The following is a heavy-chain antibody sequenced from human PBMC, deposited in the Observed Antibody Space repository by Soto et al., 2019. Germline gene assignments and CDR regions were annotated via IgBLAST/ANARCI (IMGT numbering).Heavy chain of an antibody. CDR1: GFTFSSSA. CDR3: AGWGGHDYNY. V-gene: IGHV3-7*03. J-gene: IGHJ4*02. CDR2: INPDGNVG. Sequence: GGSLRLSCTASGFTFSSSAMGWARQAPGKGLEWVANINPDGNVGTYVDSVRGRFTTSRDNAKNSLYLQMNSLRADDTAVYFCAGWGGHDYNYWGQGIMVTVSS. D-gene: IGHD4-4*01.